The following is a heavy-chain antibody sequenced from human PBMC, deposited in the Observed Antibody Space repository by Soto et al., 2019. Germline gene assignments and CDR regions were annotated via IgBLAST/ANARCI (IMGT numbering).Heavy chain of an antibody. J-gene: IGHJ4*02. CDR3: ARRVSGSYYDY. CDR2: ISGSGGST. CDR1: GFTFSSYA. Sequence: EVQLLESGGGLVQPGGSLRLSCAASGFTFSSYAMRWVRQAPVKGLEWVSAISGSGGSTYYADSVKGRFTISRDNYKHPLYLRMNSLRAEDTAVYYCARRVSGSYYDYWGEGTLVTVSS. D-gene: IGHD1-26*01. V-gene: IGHV3-23*01.